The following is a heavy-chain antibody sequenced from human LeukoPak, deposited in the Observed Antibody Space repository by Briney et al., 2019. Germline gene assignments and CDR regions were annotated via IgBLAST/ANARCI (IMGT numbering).Heavy chain of an antibody. V-gene: IGHV4-4*02. J-gene: IGHJ5*02. CDR2: IYHSGST. CDR3: ARNGRHSKWFDP. CDR1: GGSISSSNW. Sequence: SETLSLTCAVSGGSISSSNWWSWVRQPPGKGLEWIGEIYHSGSTNYNPSLKSRVTISVDKSKNQFSLNLSSVTAADTAVYYCARNGRHSKWFDPWGQGTLVTVSS. D-gene: IGHD1-1*01.